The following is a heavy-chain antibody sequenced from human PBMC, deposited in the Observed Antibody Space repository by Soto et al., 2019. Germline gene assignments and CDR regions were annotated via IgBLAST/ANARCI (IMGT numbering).Heavy chain of an antibody. Sequence: SVKVSCKASGGSFSTFVMSWVRQAPGQGLEWVGGIMPLLGTSRCAQNFQGRVTFTADESTTTAYMELYSLTSEDTALYYCATPRYDYWSGYAPFAYWGQGTLVPVSS. J-gene: IGHJ4*02. V-gene: IGHV1-69*13. CDR2: IMPLLGTS. CDR1: GGSFSTFV. CDR3: ATPRYDYWSGYAPFAY. D-gene: IGHD3-3*01.